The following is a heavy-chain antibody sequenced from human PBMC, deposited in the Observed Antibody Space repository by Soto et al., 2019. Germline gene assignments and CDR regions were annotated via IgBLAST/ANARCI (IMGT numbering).Heavy chain of an antibody. CDR3: ARASATYYYGSGRGGSLDY. J-gene: IGHJ4*02. CDR2: IIPIFGTA. D-gene: IGHD3-10*01. Sequence: QVQLVQSGAEVKKPGSSVKVSCKASGGTFSSYAISWVRQAPGQGLEWMGGIIPIFGTANYAQKFQGRVTITADESTSTAYMELSSLRSDDTAVYYCARASATYYYGSGRGGSLDYWGQGTLVTVSS. CDR1: GGTFSSYA. V-gene: IGHV1-69*01.